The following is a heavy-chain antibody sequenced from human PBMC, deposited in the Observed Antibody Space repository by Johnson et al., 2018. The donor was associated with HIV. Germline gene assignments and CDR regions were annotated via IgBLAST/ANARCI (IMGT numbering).Heavy chain of an antibody. CDR2: IPWHGGST. CDR1: GFNFDDHG. CDR3: AKSAPPLQERTAPGAFDI. D-gene: IGHD1-1*01. J-gene: IGHJ3*02. Sequence: MMLVESGGAVVRPGGSLRLSCPASGFNFDDHGMSWVRQAPVKGLAWVSGIPWHGGSTGYADSLKGRFTISRDNSKNTLYLQMNSLRAEDTAVYYWAKSAPPLQERTAPGAFDIWGQGTMVTVSS. V-gene: IGHV3-20*04.